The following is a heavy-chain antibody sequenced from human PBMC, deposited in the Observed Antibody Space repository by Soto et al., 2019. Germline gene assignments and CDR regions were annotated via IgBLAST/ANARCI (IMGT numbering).Heavy chain of an antibody. CDR1: GFTFGDFA. CDR2: IRGKAYGGTT. J-gene: IGHJ6*03. CDR3: TRGGWEPAAPYYYYYMDV. V-gene: IGHV3-49*03. Sequence: PGGSLRLSCTASGFTFGDFAMSWFRQAPGKGLEWVGFIRGKAYGGTTEYAASVKGRFTISRDDSKSIAYLQMNSLKTEDTAVFYCTRGGWEPAAPYYYYYMDVWGKGTTVTFPS. D-gene: IGHD2-2*01.